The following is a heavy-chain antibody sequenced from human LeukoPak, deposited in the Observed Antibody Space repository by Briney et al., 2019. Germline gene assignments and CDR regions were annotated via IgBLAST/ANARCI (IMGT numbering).Heavy chain of an antibody. CDR2: IIPIFGPA. D-gene: IGHD3-10*01. Sequence: GASVKVSCKTSGGTFSRFAISWVRQAPGQGLEWMGGIIPIFGPANYAQKFQGRVTITADESTSTAYMELSSLRSEDTALYYCASHYGSGNLVDYWGQGTLVTVSS. CDR3: ASHYGSGNLVDY. CDR1: GGTFSRFA. J-gene: IGHJ4*02. V-gene: IGHV1-69*13.